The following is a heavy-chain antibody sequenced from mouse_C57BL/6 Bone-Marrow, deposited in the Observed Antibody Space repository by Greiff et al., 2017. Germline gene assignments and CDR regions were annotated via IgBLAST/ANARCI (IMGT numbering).Heavy chain of an antibody. CDR3: AREDGTEGYYYAMDY. D-gene: IGHD4-1*01. Sequence: QVQLQQPGAELVKPGASVKLSCKASGYTFTSYWMHWVKQRPGRGLEWIGRIDPNSGGTKYNEKFKSKATLTVDKPSITAYMQLSSLTSEDSAVYYCAREDGTEGYYYAMDYWGQGTSVTVSS. CDR2: IDPNSGGT. J-gene: IGHJ4*01. CDR1: GYTFTSYW. V-gene: IGHV1-72*01.